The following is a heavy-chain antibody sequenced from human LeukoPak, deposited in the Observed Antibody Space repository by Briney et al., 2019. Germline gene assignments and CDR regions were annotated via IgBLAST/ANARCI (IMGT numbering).Heavy chain of an antibody. D-gene: IGHD4-17*01. CDR3: AKDINYGTRDY. V-gene: IGHV3-23*01. CDR2: ISASGGST. CDR1: GFTFSSSA. Sequence: PGGSLRLSCAASGFTFSSSAMSWVRQVPGKGLEWVSGISASGGSTYYADSVRGRFTISRDNSKNTLYVQMNSLRDEDTAVYYCAKDINYGTRDYWGQGTLVTVSS. J-gene: IGHJ4*02.